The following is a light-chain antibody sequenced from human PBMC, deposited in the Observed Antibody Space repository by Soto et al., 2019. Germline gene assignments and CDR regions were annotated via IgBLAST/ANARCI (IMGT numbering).Light chain of an antibody. V-gene: IGLV1-40*01. J-gene: IGLJ1*01. CDR1: SSNIGAGYD. CDR2: GNS. CDR3: QSYDISLSDYV. Sequence: QSVLTQPPSVSGAPGQRVTISCTGSSSNIGAGYDVHWYQQRPGTAPKLLIYGNSNRPSGVPDRFSGSKSGTSASLAITGLQAEDEADYYCQSYDISLSDYVFGTGTKLTVL.